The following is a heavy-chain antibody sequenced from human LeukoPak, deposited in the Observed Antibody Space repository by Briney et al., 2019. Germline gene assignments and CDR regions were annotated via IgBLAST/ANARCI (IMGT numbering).Heavy chain of an antibody. CDR2: ISWNSGSI. Sequence: SLRLSCAASGFTFDDYAMHWVRRAPGKGLEWVSGISWNSGSIGYADSVKGRFTISRDNAKNSLYLQMNSLRAEDTALYYCAKDRSIAAAGPLGDWGQGTLVTVSS. D-gene: IGHD6-13*01. V-gene: IGHV3-9*01. CDR1: GFTFDDYA. J-gene: IGHJ4*02. CDR3: AKDRSIAAAGPLGD.